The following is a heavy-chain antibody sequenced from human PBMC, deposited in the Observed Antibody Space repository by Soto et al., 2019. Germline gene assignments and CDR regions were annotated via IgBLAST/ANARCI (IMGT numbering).Heavy chain of an antibody. J-gene: IGHJ2*01. CDR2: IKQDGSEK. V-gene: IGHV3-7*01. Sequence: GGSLRLSCAASGFTFSSYWMSWVRQAPGKGLEWVANIKQDGSEKYYVDSVKGRFTISRDNAKNSLYLQMNSLRAEDTAVYYCARDALYSSSSWYFDLWGRGTLVTVSS. D-gene: IGHD6-6*01. CDR3: ARDALYSSSSWYFDL. CDR1: GFTFSSYW.